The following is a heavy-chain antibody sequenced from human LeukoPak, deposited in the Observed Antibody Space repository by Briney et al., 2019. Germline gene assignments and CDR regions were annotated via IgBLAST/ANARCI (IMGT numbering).Heavy chain of an antibody. Sequence: PGGSLRLSCAASGFTFSHYNMNWVRQAPGKGLEGISYIRNDGGSIYYAHSVRGRFTISRDNAKSSLYLQMNSLGAEDTAVYYCARGGDYGDYQGTWGQGTLVTVSS. J-gene: IGHJ5*02. V-gene: IGHV3-48*01. CDR2: IRNDGGSI. CDR1: GFTFSHYN. D-gene: IGHD4-17*01. CDR3: ARGGDYGDYQGT.